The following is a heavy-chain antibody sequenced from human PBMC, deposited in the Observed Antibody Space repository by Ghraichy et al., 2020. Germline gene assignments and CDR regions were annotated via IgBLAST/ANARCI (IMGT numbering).Heavy chain of an antibody. Sequence: SQTLSLTCTVSGYSISSGYYWDWIRQPPGTGLEWIGSIYHSGSTFYNPSLRSRVNISVDTSKNQFSLKLSSVTAADTAVYYCARAERSIAPIGYWGQGTLVTVSS. CDR1: GYSISSGYY. CDR3: ARAERSIAPIGY. D-gene: IGHD1-14*01. V-gene: IGHV4-38-2*02. J-gene: IGHJ4*02. CDR2: IYHSGST.